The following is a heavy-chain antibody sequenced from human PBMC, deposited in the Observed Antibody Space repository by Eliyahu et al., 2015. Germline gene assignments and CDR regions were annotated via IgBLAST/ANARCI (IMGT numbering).Heavy chain of an antibody. D-gene: IGHD3-22*01. J-gene: IGHJ6*02. Sequence: EVQLVESGGGLVQPGGSLRLSCAASGFXFSXXWXXWXRXAPGKGLEWVANIKQDGSEKYYVDSVKGRFTISRDNAKNSLYLQMNSLRAEDTAVYYCARDGGYYYDSSGYYYAKAPPYGMDVWGQGTTVTVSS. CDR3: ARDGGYYYDSSGYYYAKAPPYGMDV. V-gene: IGHV3-7*01. CDR2: IKQDGSEK. CDR1: GFXFSXXW.